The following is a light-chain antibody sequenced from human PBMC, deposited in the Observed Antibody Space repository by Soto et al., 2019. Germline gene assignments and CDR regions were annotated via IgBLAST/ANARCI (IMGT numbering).Light chain of an antibody. CDR3: QQSSSTPPEYT. CDR1: QSISTY. Sequence: DIQMTQSPSSLSASVGDRVTITCRASQSISTYLNWYQQKPGKAPKVLIYSASHLQSGVPSRFSCSGSGTYFTLTISSLQPEDFATYFCQQSSSTPPEYTFGQGTKLQIK. CDR2: SAS. J-gene: IGKJ2*01. V-gene: IGKV1-39*01.